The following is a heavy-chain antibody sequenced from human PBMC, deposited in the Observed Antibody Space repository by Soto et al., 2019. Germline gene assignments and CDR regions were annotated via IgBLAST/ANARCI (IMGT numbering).Heavy chain of an antibody. CDR3: ARDVKDFWSGYWDV. V-gene: IGHV1-18*01. D-gene: IGHD3-3*01. CDR2: ISAYNGNT. CDR1: GYTFTSYG. Sequence: DSVKVSCKASGYTFTSYGISWVRQAPGQGLDWMGWISAYNGNTNYAQKLQGRVTMTTDTSTSTAYMELRRLRSDDTAVYYCARDVKDFWSGYWDVWGKGTTVTVSS. J-gene: IGHJ6*04.